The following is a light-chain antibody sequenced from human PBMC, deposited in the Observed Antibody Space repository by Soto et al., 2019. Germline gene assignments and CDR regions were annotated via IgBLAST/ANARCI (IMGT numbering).Light chain of an antibody. J-gene: IGKJ1*01. CDR2: AAS. V-gene: IGKV1-39*01. CDR1: QSISSY. Sequence: DIQMTQSPSSLSASVGDRVTITCRASQSISSYLNWYQQKPGKAPKHLIYAASSLKSGDPTRLSGSGSGTDFTLTISSLQPEDFATYYCQQSYSTPPVTFGQGTKVDIK. CDR3: QQSYSTPPVT.